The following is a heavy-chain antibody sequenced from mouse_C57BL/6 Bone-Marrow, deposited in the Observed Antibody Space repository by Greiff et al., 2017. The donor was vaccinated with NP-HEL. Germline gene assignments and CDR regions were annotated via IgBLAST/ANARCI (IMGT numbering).Heavy chain of an antibody. CDR2: INPDSSTI. V-gene: IGHV4-1*01. J-gene: IGHJ3*01. CDR1: GIDFSRYW. D-gene: IGHD1-1*01. CDR3: ARPTVVATKAWFAY. Sequence: EVKVIESGGGLVQPGGSLKLSCAASGIDFSRYWMSWVRRAPGKGLEWIGEINPDSSTINYAPSLKDKFIISRDNAKNTLYLQMSKVRSEDTALYYCARPTVVATKAWFAYWGQGTLVTVSA.